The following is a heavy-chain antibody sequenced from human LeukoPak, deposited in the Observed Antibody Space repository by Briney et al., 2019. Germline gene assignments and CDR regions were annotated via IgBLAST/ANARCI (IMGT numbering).Heavy chain of an antibody. CDR3: ARVPRLYGYLVDY. CDR1: GFTFSSYS. CDR2: ISSSSSTI. Sequence: LGGSLRLSCAASGFTFSSYSMNWVRQAPGKGLEWVSYISSSSSTIYYADSVKGRFTISRDNAKNSLYLQMNSLRAEDTAVYYCARVPRLYGYLVDYWGQGTLVTVSS. J-gene: IGHJ4*02. D-gene: IGHD2-8*01. V-gene: IGHV3-48*01.